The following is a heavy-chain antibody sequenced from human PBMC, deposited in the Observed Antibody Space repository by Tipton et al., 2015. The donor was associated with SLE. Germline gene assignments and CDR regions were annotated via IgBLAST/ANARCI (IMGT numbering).Heavy chain of an antibody. CDR3: ARHDYDDNGYYLHYFDD. V-gene: IGHV4-59*08. CDR1: GGSISNYY. Sequence: TLSLTCALSGGSISNYYWSWIRQPPGKGLEWIGSIHQSGNTYFNPTLESRVAMSMDTSKNQAFLRPSSVTAADTATYYCARHDYDDNGYYLHYFDDWGQGTLVTVSS. J-gene: IGHJ4*02. CDR2: IHQSGNT. D-gene: IGHD3-22*01.